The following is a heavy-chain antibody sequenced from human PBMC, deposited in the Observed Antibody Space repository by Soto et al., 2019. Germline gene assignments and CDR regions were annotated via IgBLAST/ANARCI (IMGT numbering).Heavy chain of an antibody. J-gene: IGHJ4*02. Sequence: SGPTLVNPTQTLTLPCTFSGFSLSTSGMCVSWIRQPPGKALEWLARIDWDDDKYYSTSLKTRLTISKDTSKNQVVLTMTNMDPVDTATYYCARGSYNWNDVDYWGQGTLVTVSS. CDR1: GFSLSTSGMC. CDR2: IDWDDDK. D-gene: IGHD1-20*01. V-gene: IGHV2-70*11. CDR3: ARGSYNWNDVDY.